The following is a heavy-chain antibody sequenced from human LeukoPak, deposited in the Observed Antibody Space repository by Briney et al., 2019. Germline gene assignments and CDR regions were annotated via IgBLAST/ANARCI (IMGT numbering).Heavy chain of an antibody. CDR1: GDSVSSNSAA. D-gene: IGHD6-13*01. Sequence: QTLSLTRAISGDSVSSNSAAWNWIRHSPSRSLEWLGRTYYRSKWYNDYAVSVKGRIAINPDTSKNQFSLQLNSVTPEDTAVYYCARAKGRSPLFDYWGQGTLVTVSS. V-gene: IGHV6-1*01. J-gene: IGHJ4*02. CDR3: ARAKGRSPLFDY. CDR2: TYYRSKWYN.